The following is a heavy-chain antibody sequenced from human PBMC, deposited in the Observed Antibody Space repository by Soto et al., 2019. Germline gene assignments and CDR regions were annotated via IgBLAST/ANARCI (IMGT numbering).Heavy chain of an antibody. D-gene: IGHD6-13*01. CDR1: GYTFTSYY. CDR2: INPSGGST. CDR3: ARGRGIAAAGSVRLGNWFDL. Sequence: ASVKVSCKASGYTFTSYYMHWVRQAPGQGLEWMGIINPSGGSTSYAQKFQGRVTMTRDTSTSTVYMELSSLRSEDTAVYYCARGRGIAAAGSVRLGNWFDLCGQGTRVSVSS. J-gene: IGHJ5*02. V-gene: IGHV1-46*01.